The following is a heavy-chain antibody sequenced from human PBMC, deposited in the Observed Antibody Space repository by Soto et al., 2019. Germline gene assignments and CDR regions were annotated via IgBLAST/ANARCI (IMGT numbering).Heavy chain of an antibody. D-gene: IGHD2-21*01. J-gene: IGHJ4*02. V-gene: IGHV4-34*01. CDR2: INDRGSI. CDR1: GGSFSGYY. Sequence: QVQLQQWGAGPLRPLETLSLTCGVSGGSFSGYYWAWIRQSPGKGLEWIGEINDRGSINYNPSLKSRFSISVDTSKNHSSLNLRSVTAADTAVYYCARGGGAGGAIYWGQGTLVTVSA. CDR3: ARGGGAGGAIY.